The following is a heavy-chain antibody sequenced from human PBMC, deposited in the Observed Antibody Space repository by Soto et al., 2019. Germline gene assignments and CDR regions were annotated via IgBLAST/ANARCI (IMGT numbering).Heavy chain of an antibody. CDR1: GYTFTNFA. D-gene: IGHD6-6*01. CDR2: VSANNGFT. CDR3: ARGGAARHLDS. V-gene: IGHV1-18*01. Sequence: QVSLVQSGGELRRPGASVNVSCRTSGYTFTNFALSWVRQAPGPGLEWIGFVSANNGFTHFAQKFQGRVSVKTDTSPSTVYLDLRSLISNDTAVYYCARGGAARHLDSWGQGTPVTVSS. J-gene: IGHJ5*01.